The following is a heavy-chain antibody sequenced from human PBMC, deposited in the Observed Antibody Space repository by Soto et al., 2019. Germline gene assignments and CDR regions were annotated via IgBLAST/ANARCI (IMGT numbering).Heavy chain of an antibody. CDR3: VRGGEGHYYDSSGYYHERPEIDY. CDR2: IYYSGST. D-gene: IGHD3-22*01. CDR1: GGSISSYY. J-gene: IGHJ4*02. V-gene: IGHV4-59*01. Sequence: QVQLQESGPGLVKPSETLSLTCTVSGGSISSYYWSWIRQPPGKGLEWIGYIYYSGSTNYNPSLKSRVTISVDTSKNQFSLKLSSVTAADTAVYYCVRGGEGHYYDSSGYYHERPEIDYWGQGTLVTVSS.